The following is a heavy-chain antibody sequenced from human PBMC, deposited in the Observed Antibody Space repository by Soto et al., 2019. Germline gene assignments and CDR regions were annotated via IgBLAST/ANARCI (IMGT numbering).Heavy chain of an antibody. D-gene: IGHD3-9*01. Sequence: PGGSLRLSCAASGFTFSSYAMHWVRQAPGKGLEWVAVISYDGSNKYYADSVKGRFTISRDNSKNTLYLQMNSMRAEDTAVYYCARDQPWPRVLRYFDWCPGEWFDPWGQGTLVTVSS. CDR2: ISYDGSNK. CDR1: GFTFSSYA. J-gene: IGHJ5*02. V-gene: IGHV3-30-3*01. CDR3: ARDQPWPRVLRYFDWCPGEWFDP.